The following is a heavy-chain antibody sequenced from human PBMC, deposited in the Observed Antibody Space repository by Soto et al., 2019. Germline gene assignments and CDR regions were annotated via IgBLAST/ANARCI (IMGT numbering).Heavy chain of an antibody. CDR2: TPGSGGSA. CDR3: AKGGSSGWYYFDL. D-gene: IGHD6-19*01. J-gene: IGHJ4*02. CDR1: GFTFGTYA. Sequence: PXGSLRLSCAAAGFTFGTYAMNWVRQAPGKGLEWVSSTPGSGGSAYYADSVKGRFAISRDNSKNTLYLQMDSLSPEDTAIYYCAKGGSSGWYYFDLWGQGALFTVSS. V-gene: IGHV3-23*01.